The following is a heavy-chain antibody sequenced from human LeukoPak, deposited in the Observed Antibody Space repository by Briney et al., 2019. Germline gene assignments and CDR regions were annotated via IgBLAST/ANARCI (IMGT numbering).Heavy chain of an antibody. Sequence: GGSLRLSCAASGSTFDDYAMHWVRQAPGKVLEWVSLINWSGGSTYYTDSVKGRFTISRDNIKNSLYLQMNSLRPEDTALYYCAKATKIYNSPFDYCGQGTLVTVSS. J-gene: IGHJ4*02. CDR2: INWSGGST. CDR3: AKATKIYNSPFDY. CDR1: GSTFDDYA. D-gene: IGHD1-1*01. V-gene: IGHV3-43D*03.